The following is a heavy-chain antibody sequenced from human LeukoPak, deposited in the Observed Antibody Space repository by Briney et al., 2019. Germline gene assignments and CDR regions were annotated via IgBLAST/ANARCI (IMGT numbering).Heavy chain of an antibody. J-gene: IGHJ4*02. CDR2: ISGSGGST. CDR3: AKATNWNYFYFDY. CDR1: GFAFSSYA. D-gene: IGHD1-7*01. V-gene: IGHV3-23*01. Sequence: PGGSVRLSCAASGFAFSSYAMSWVRQAPGKGLEWVSAISGSGGSTYYADSVKGRFTISRDNSKNTLYLQMNSLRAEDTAVYYCAKATNWNYFYFDYWGQGTLVTVSS.